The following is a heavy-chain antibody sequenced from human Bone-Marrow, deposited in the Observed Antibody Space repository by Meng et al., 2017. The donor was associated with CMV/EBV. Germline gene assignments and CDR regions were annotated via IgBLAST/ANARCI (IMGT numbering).Heavy chain of an antibody. CDR1: GFTFSSYS. CDR2: ISSSSSYK. D-gene: IGHD3-10*01. CDR3: ARDRLWFGELRGPYGGMDV. Sequence: GESLKISCAASGFTFSSYSMNWVRQAPGKGLEWVSCISSSSSYKFYADSVKGRFTISRDNAKNSLYLQMNGLRAEDTAVYYCARDRLWFGELRGPYGGMDVWGQGTTVTVSS. V-gene: IGHV3-21*01. J-gene: IGHJ6*02.